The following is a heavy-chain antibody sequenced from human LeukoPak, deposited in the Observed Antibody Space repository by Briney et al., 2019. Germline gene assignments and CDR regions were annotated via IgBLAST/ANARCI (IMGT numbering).Heavy chain of an antibody. V-gene: IGHV3-23*01. D-gene: IGHD2-15*01. CDR1: GFTFSSYV. J-gene: IGHJ6*03. Sequence: GGSLRLSCAASGFTFSSYVMNWVRQAPGTGLEWVSRITANGGNTFYADSVKGRFSMSRDNSKDALYLQVNRLRAEDTAVYYCAKAAYCSGADCLHTRSGAYYYYYVDVWGKGTPVTV. CDR3: AKAAYCSGADCLHTRSGAYYYYYVDV. CDR2: ITANGGNT.